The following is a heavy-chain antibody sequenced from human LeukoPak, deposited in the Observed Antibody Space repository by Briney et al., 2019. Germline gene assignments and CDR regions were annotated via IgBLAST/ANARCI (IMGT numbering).Heavy chain of an antibody. CDR2: INHSGST. CDR1: GGSFSGYY. J-gene: IGHJ5*02. CDR3: ARHGSMVRGVIIMSTYNWFDP. D-gene: IGHD3-10*01. Sequence: SETLSLTCAVYGGSFSGYYWSWIRQPPGKGLEWIGEINHSGSTNYNPSLKSRVTISVDTSKNQFSLKLSSVTAADTAVYYCARHGSMVRGVIIMSTYNWFDPWGQGTLVTVSS. V-gene: IGHV4-34*01.